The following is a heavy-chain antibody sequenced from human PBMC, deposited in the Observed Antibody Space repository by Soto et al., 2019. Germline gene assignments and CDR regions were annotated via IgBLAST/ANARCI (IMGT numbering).Heavy chain of an antibody. Sequence: GGSLRLSCSGSGFTFSHHSLYWVRQPPGKGLQCVSSISGSGGNIYYAESVKGRFTISRDNSKNTRYLQMTSLSSEDSAVYYCVKVSGYCTGGSCFSYFDYWGQGTSVTVSS. D-gene: IGHD2-15*01. V-gene: IGHV3-64D*06. CDR3: VKVSGYCTGGSCFSYFDY. J-gene: IGHJ4*02. CDR2: ISGSGGNI. CDR1: GFTFSHHS.